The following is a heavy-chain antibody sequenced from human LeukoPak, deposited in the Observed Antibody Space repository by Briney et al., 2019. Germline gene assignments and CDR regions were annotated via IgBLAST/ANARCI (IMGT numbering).Heavy chain of an antibody. CDR2: INHSRST. CDR1: GGSFSGYY. CDR3: ARGRDKLGYCSSTSCYRQYNWFGP. D-gene: IGHD2-2*02. V-gene: IGHV4-34*01. Sequence: SETLSLTCAVYGGSFSGYYWSWIRQPPGKGLEWIGEINHSRSTNYNPSLKSRVTISVDTSKNQFSLKLSSVTAADTAVYYCARGRDKLGYCSSTSCYRQYNWFGPWGQGTLVTVSS. J-gene: IGHJ5*02.